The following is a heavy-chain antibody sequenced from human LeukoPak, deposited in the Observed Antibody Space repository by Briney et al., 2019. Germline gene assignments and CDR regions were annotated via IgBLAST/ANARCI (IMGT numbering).Heavy chain of an antibody. J-gene: IGHJ4*02. D-gene: IGHD1-1*01. V-gene: IGHV1-8*01. CDR2: MNPNSGNT. CDR3: ARVLGSISH. Sequence: ASVKVTCKASGYTFSTCDINWVRQAPGPGLEWMGWMNPNSGNTGIAHKFQGRVTMTRDTSINTAYMELSSLRSEDTAVYYCARVLGSISHWGQGTLVTVSS. CDR1: GYTFSTCD.